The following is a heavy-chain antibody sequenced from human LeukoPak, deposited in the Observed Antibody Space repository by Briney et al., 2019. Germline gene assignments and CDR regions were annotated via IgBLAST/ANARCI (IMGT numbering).Heavy chain of an antibody. CDR2: ISSSSSYI. CDR1: GFAFSSYS. CDR3: ARASQLDPPDY. V-gene: IGHV3-21*01. Sequence: SGGSLRLSCAASGFAFSSYSMNWVRQAPGKGLEWVSSISSSSSYIYYADSVKGRFTISRDNAKNSLYLQMNSLRAEDTAVYYCARASQLDPPDYWGQGTLVTVSS. D-gene: IGHD6-13*01. J-gene: IGHJ4*02.